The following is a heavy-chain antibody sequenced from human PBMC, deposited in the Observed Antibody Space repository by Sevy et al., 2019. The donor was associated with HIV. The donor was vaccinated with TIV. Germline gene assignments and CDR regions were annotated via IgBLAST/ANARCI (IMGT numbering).Heavy chain of an antibody. CDR3: ARDQAGPSDDYYYYYGMDL. D-gene: IGHD3-10*01. V-gene: IGHV3-30-3*01. CDR1: GFILRNYV. Sequence: GGSLRLSCAASGFILRNYVMHWVRQAPGKGLEWVAAVSFDGSDKFYADSVMGRFTISRDNSKNRLYLQTNSLRAEDTAVYYCARDQAGPSDDYYYYYGMDLWGQGTTVTVSS. CDR2: VSFDGSDK. J-gene: IGHJ6*02.